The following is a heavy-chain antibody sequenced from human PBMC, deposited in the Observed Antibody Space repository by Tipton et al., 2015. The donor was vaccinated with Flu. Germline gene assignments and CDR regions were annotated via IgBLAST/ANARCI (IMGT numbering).Heavy chain of an antibody. J-gene: IGHJ6*02. CDR1: GGSISGYY. V-gene: IGHV4-59*12. D-gene: IGHD1-1*01. CDR2: IYYSGST. CDR3: ARDLWNDRRAYYYYGVDV. Sequence: TLSLTCTVSGGSISGYYWSWIRQPPGKGLEWIAYIYYSGSTNYNPSLKSRVTISVDMSKNQFSLKLNSVTAADTAVYYCARDLWNDRRAYYYYGVDVWGQGTTVTVSS.